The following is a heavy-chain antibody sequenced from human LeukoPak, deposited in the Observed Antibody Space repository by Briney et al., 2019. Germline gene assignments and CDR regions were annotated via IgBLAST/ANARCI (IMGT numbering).Heavy chain of an antibody. V-gene: IGHV4-39*02. CDR1: GGSIGSSSYY. D-gene: IGHD4-17*01. CDR2: IYYTEST. CDR3: AREGNDGDSNCFDT. J-gene: IGHJ5*02. Sequence: SETLSLTCTVSGGSIGSSSYYWGWIRQPPGKRLEWIGSIYYTESTYYNPSLQRRVTISVDTSKNQFSLKVYSVTAADTAIYYCAREGNDGDSNCFDTWGQGTLVTVSS.